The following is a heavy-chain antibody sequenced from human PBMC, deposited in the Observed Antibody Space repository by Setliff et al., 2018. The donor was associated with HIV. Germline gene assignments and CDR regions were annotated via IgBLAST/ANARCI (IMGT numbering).Heavy chain of an antibody. CDR2: IGADNGNT. CDR1: GYTFTKYG. V-gene: IGHV1-18*04. Sequence: GASVKVSCKASGYTFTKYGIIWVRQAPGQGLEWMGWIGADNGNTNYAQKFQGRVTMTTDTSTSTVYMELGSLISDDTAVYYCAREGLWFGDRGYFMDVWGKGTAVTV. J-gene: IGHJ6*03. D-gene: IGHD3-10*01. CDR3: AREGLWFGDRGYFMDV.